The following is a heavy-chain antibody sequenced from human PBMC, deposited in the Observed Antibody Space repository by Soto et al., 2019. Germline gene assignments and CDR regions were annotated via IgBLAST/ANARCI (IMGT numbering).Heavy chain of an antibody. CDR1: GFTFSSYG. CDR3: ARANSSSWYWLYSYYGMDV. J-gene: IGHJ6*02. D-gene: IGHD6-13*01. CDR2: ISYDGSNK. Sequence: GGSLRLSCAASGFTFSSYGMHWVRQAPGKWLEWVAVISYDGSNKYYADSVKGRFTISRDNSKNTLYLQMNSLRAEDTAVYYCARANSSSWYWLYSYYGMDVWGQGXTVTVYS. V-gene: IGHV3-30*19.